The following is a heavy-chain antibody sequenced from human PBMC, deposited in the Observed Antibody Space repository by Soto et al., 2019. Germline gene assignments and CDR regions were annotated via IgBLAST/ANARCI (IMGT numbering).Heavy chain of an antibody. V-gene: IGHV3-33*01. D-gene: IGHD5-18*01. CDR1: GFTFSSYG. CDR2: ICYDGSNK. J-gene: IGHJ6*03. CDR3: ARRWMYTAFSLVGQYYYYYIDV. Sequence: QVQLLESGGGVVQPGRSLRLSCAASGFTFSSYGMHWVRQAPGKGLEWVAVICYDGSNKYYADSVKGRFTISRDNSKNTRYMQMNSLRVEDTAVYYCARRWMYTAFSLVGQYYYYYIDVWGKGTTVTVSS.